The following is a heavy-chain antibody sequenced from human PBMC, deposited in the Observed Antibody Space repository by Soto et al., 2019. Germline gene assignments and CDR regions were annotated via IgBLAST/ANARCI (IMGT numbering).Heavy chain of an antibody. J-gene: IGHJ3*02. CDR3: APRKSGSFNIGAFDI. CDR2: ISKNGIDI. Sequence: EVQLVESGGGLVQPGGSLRLSCAASGFSFSTYEMNWGRQAPGKWLEWVSYISKNGIDIYYADSVKGRFTISRDNANNSLFLQMNSLRAEDTAVYYCAPRKSGSFNIGAFDIWGQGTMVTVSS. CDR1: GFSFSTYE. V-gene: IGHV3-48*03. D-gene: IGHD3-10*01.